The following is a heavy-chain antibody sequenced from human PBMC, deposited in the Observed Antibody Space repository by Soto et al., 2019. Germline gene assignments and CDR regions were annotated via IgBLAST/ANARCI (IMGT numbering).Heavy chain of an antibody. Sequence: PGGSLRLSCAASGFTFSSYAMSWVRQAPGKGLEWVSAISGSGGSTYYADSVKGRFTISRDNSKNTLYLQMNSLRAEDTAVYYCAKDSKAKGDNWNYVAYWYFDLWGRGTLVTVSS. V-gene: IGHV3-23*01. CDR3: AKDSKAKGDNWNYVAYWYFDL. J-gene: IGHJ2*01. CDR1: GFTFSSYA. D-gene: IGHD1-7*01. CDR2: ISGSGGST.